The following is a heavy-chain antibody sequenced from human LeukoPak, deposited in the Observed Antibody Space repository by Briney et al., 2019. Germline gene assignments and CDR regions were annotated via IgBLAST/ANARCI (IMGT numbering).Heavy chain of an antibody. Sequence: GGSLRLSCAASGFSFSSYWMHCVRQAPGKGLVWVSRINIDGSTTTYADSVKGRFTISRDNAKNTLSLQMNSLRADDTAVYYCISDHTGHDDYWGQGTLVTVSS. CDR2: INIDGSTT. CDR3: ISDHTGHDDY. V-gene: IGHV3-74*01. J-gene: IGHJ4*02. D-gene: IGHD1-1*01. CDR1: GFSFSSYW.